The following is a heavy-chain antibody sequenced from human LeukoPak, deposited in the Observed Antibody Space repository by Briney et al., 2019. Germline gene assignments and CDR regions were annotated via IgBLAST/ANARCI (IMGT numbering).Heavy chain of an antibody. CDR3: TTNREVAGALSGFDY. CDR1: GITFSNAW. J-gene: IGHJ4*02. D-gene: IGHD6-19*01. Sequence: GGSLRLSCAASGITFSNAWISWVRQARGKGLEWVGYIKSETDGETTDYAAPVKGRFTISRDDPKNTLYLQMSSLKSEDTAVYYCTTNREVAGALSGFDYWGQGTLVTVSS. V-gene: IGHV3-15*01. CDR2: IKSETDGETT.